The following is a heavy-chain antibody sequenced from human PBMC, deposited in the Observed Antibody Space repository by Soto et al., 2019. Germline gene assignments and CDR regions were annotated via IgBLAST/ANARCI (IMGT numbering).Heavy chain of an antibody. CDR1: GGSINSYY. Sequence: SETLSLTCTVSGGSINSYYWGLIRQPPGKGLEWIGYIYYNGNTNYNASLKSRVTISVDTSKNQFSLKLMSVSAADTAVYYCARTFCSAGSCYDIFDIWGQGTMVTVSS. V-gene: IGHV4-59*01. J-gene: IGHJ3*02. CDR2: IYYNGNT. D-gene: IGHD2-2*01. CDR3: ARTFCSAGSCYDIFDI.